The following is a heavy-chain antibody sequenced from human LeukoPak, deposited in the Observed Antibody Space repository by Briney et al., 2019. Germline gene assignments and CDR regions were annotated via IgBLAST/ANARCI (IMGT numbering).Heavy chain of an antibody. Sequence: ASVKVSCKASGYTFTGYYMHWVRQAPGQGLEWMGWINTNTGNPTYAQGFTGRFVFSLDTSVSTAYLQISSLKAEDTAVYYCARGSRRALQWLARDYYMDVRGKGTTVTVSS. CDR3: ARGSRRALQWLARDYYMDV. CDR2: INTNTGNP. D-gene: IGHD6-19*01. J-gene: IGHJ6*03. V-gene: IGHV7-4-1*02. CDR1: GYTFTGYY.